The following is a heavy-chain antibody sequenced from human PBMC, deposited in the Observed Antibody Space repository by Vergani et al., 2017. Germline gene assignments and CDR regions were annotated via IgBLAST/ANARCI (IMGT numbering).Heavy chain of an antibody. CDR3: AKGDYGILTGYRY. J-gene: IGHJ4*02. V-gene: IGHV1-46*03. CDR2: INPSGGHT. Sequence: QVQVVQSGAEVKKSGASVKVSCKTSGYTFSNYYMHWVRQAPGQGLEWMGIINPSGGHTHHAQKFKGIVTMTRDTSTSTGYRELSSLRSEDTATYYCAKGDYGILTGYRYWGQGTLVTVSS. D-gene: IGHD3-9*01. CDR1: GYTFSNYY.